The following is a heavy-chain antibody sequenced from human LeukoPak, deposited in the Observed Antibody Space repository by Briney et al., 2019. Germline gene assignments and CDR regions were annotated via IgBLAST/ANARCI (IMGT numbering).Heavy chain of an antibody. CDR1: GFTFSDYY. CDR3: ARVEDGSYSAYYFDY. J-gene: IGHJ4*02. D-gene: IGHD1-26*01. V-gene: IGHV3-11*01. Sequence: PGGPLRLSCAASGFTFSDYYMSWIRQAPGKGLEWVSYISSSGSTIYYADSVKGRFTISRDNAKNSLYLQMNSLRAEDTAVYYCARVEDGSYSAYYFDYWGQGTLVTVSS. CDR2: ISSSGSTI.